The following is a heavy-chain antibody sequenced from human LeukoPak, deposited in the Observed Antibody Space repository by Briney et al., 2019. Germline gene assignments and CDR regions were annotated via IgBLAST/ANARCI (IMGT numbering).Heavy chain of an antibody. J-gene: IGHJ4*02. CDR2: ISGSGGST. V-gene: IGHV3-23*01. D-gene: IGHD6-19*01. CDR3: AKSSGWYERPHYFDY. Sequence: PGGSLRLSCAASGFTFSSYAMSWVRQAPGKGLEWVSAISGSGGSTYYADSVKGRFTISRDNSKNTLYLQMNSLRAEDTAVYYCAKSSGWYERPHYFDYWGQGTLVTVSS. CDR1: GFTFSSYA.